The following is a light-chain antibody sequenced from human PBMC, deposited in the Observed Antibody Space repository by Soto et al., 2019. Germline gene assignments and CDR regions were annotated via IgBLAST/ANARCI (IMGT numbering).Light chain of an antibody. V-gene: IGKV3-20*01. CDR3: QHYVNSPCIT. CDR1: QGVGSKY. CDR2: AAS. Sequence: EIALTQSPGTLSLSPGERATLSCRASQGVGSKYLAWYQQKPGQAPRLLIYAASTRATGIPDRFSGSGSGTDFTLTISSLEPEDFAVYYCQHYVNSPCITFGQGPRLEIK. J-gene: IGKJ5*01.